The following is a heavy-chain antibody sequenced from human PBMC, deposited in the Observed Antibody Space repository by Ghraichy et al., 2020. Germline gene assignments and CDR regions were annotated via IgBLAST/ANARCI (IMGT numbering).Heavy chain of an antibody. Sequence: SQTLSLTCAVSGGSFSGYYWSWLRQPPWKGLEWIGEINHSGSTNYNPSLKSRVTISVDTSKNQFSLKLSSVTAADTAVYYCARVWEEHIVVVTGRGGYYFDYWGQGTLVTVSS. CDR3: ARVWEEHIVVVTGRGGYYFDY. CDR2: INHSGST. CDR1: GGSFSGYY. J-gene: IGHJ4*02. D-gene: IGHD2-21*02. V-gene: IGHV4-34*01.